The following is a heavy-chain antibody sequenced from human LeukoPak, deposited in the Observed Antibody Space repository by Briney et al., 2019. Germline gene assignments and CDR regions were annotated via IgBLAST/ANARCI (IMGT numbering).Heavy chain of an antibody. CDR2: ISGSGGST. J-gene: IGHJ4*02. V-gene: IGHV3-23*01. CDR1: GFTFSSYA. Sequence: GGSLRLSCAAFGFTFSSYAMSWVRQAPGKGLEWVSGISGSGGSTYYADSVKGRFTISRDNSKNTLYLQMNGLRAEDTAVYYCAKDFGYCINGVCYGTPFDYWGQGILVTVSS. D-gene: IGHD2-8*01. CDR3: AKDFGYCINGVCYGTPFDY.